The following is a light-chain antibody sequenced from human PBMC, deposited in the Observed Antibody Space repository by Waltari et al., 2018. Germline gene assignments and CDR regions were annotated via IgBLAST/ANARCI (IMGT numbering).Light chain of an antibody. V-gene: IGLV2-14*01. CDR1: SSDVGFYNY. CDR2: DVF. Sequence: QSALTQPASVSGSPGQSITISCTGTSSDVGFYNYVSWYQQHPGKAPKLILYDVFERPSGVSNRFSGSKSGNTASLTISGLQAGDEADYYCNSYAGSSSWVFGGGTKLTVL. CDR3: NSYAGSSSWV. J-gene: IGLJ3*02.